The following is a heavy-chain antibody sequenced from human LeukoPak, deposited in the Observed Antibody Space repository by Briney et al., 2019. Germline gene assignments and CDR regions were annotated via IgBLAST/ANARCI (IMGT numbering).Heavy chain of an antibody. CDR3: ARSRYCGGDCYYDY. J-gene: IGHJ4*02. D-gene: IGHD2-21*02. CDR1: GGSISSSSYY. CDR2: IYYSGST. Sequence: SETLSLTCTVSGGSISSSSYYWGWIRQPPGKGLEWIGSIYYSGSTYYNPSLKSRVTISVDTSKNQFSLKLSSVTAADTAVYYCARSRYCGGDCYYDYWGQGTLVTVSS. V-gene: IGHV4-39*01.